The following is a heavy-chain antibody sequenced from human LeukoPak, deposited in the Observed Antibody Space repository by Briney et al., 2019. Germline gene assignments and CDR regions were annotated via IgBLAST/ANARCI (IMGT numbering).Heavy chain of an antibody. CDR3: AKARFGTATALSFDH. V-gene: IGHV3-66*01. D-gene: IGHD1-1*01. J-gene: IGHJ4*02. Sequence: GGSLRLSCAASGFTVSSNYMSWVRQAPGKGLEWVSVIYSGGSTYYADSVKGRFTISRDNSKNTLYLQMNSLRAEDTAVYYCAKARFGTATALSFDHWGQGTLVTVSS. CDR2: IYSGGST. CDR1: GFTVSSNY.